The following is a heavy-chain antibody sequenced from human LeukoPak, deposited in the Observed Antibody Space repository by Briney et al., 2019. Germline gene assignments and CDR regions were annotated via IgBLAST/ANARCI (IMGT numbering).Heavy chain of an antibody. CDR2: VSGGGGST. Sequence: RGSLRLSCAASGFTFSSYAMGWVRQAPGKGLEWVSVVSGGGGSTYYADSVKGRFTISRDNSKNTLYLQMNSLRAEDTAVYYCAKMNAKYYDSSGYYVDYWGQGTLVTVSS. CDR1: GFTFSSYA. V-gene: IGHV3-23*01. D-gene: IGHD3-22*01. J-gene: IGHJ4*02. CDR3: AKMNAKYYDSSGYYVDY.